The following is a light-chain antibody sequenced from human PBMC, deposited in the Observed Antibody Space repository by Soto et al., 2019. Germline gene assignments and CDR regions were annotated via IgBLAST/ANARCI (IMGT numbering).Light chain of an antibody. CDR2: YDD. J-gene: IGLJ2*01. V-gene: IGLV1-36*01. CDR1: SSNIGNNA. CDR3: AAWDDSLNGLV. Sequence: QSVLTQPPSVSEAPRQRVTISCSGSSSNIGNNAVNWYQQLPGKAPKLLIYYDDLLPSGVSDRFSGPKSGTSASLAISGLQSEDEADYYCAAWDDSLNGLVFGGGTKITVL.